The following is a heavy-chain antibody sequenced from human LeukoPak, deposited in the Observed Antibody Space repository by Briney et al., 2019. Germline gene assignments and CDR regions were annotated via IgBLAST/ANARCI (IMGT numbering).Heavy chain of an antibody. V-gene: IGHV5-51*01. J-gene: IGHJ4*01. CDR2: LYPGDSET. D-gene: IGHD6-25*01. CDR3: ARRLRAAAGYYFDY. CDR1: GYSFTSNW. Sequence: GESLKISCKSSGYSFTSNWIGWVRQMPGKGLEWMGILYPGDSETKYSPSFQGQVTISVDKSISTAYLQWSSLKASDTAMYYCARRLRAAAGYYFDYWGQEPWSPSPQ.